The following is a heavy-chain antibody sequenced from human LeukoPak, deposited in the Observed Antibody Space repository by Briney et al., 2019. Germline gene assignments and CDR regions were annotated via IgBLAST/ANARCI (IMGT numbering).Heavy chain of an antibody. D-gene: IGHD3-10*01. V-gene: IGHV1-18*01. CDR3: ARGSEVDYYGSGSYYKRYYYYYGMDV. CDR2: ISAYNGNT. J-gene: IGHJ6*02. CDR1: GYTFTSYG. Sequence: ASVKVSCKASGYTFTSYGISWVRQAPGQGLEWMGWISAYNGNTNYAQKFQGRVTMTRNTSISTAYMELSSLRSEDTAVYYCARGSEVDYYGSGSYYKRYYYYYGMDVWGQGTTVTVSS.